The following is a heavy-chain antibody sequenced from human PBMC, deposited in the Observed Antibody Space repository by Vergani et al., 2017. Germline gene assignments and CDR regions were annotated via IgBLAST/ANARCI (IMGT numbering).Heavy chain of an antibody. D-gene: IGHD2-2*01. Sequence: QVQLVQSGAEVKKPGASVKVSCKASGYTFTSYGISWVRQAPGQGLEWMGWISAYNGNTNDAQKLQGRVTMTKDTSTSTADMVLRSLRSDDTAVYYCARDSCSERSTSCYCSAYWGQGTLVTVSS. CDR2: ISAYNGNT. V-gene: IGHV1-18*01. CDR1: GYTFTSYG. CDR3: ARDSCSERSTSCYCSAY. J-gene: IGHJ4*02.